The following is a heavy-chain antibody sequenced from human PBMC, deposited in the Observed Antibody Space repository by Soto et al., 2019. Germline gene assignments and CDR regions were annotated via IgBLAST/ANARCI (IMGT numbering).Heavy chain of an antibody. D-gene: IGHD3-3*01. CDR2: ISGDTGDT. CDR3: ARDKGDFTFGP. Sequence: QVLLVQSGGEVKKPGASVNISCKGSGYRFDKNGISWVRQAPGQGPEWMAWISGDTGDTIYAQKFQGRLSVTTVTSTTTAYMELRSLTSDDTAIYYCARDKGDFTFGPWGQGSLVTVSS. J-gene: IGHJ1*01. CDR1: GYRFDKNG. V-gene: IGHV1-18*01.